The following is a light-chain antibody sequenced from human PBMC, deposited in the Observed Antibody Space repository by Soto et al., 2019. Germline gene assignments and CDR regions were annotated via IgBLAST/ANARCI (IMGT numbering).Light chain of an antibody. J-gene: IGKJ4*01. CDR2: DSS. Sequence: EIVLTQSPGTLSLSPGERATLSCRDSQTINNYVAWYQQKPGQAPRVLIYDSSIRATGVPDRFSGSGSGTDFTLTISRLEPEDFAVYYCQQYVDSPETFGGGTKVDIK. V-gene: IGKV3-20*01. CDR3: QQYVDSPET. CDR1: QTINNY.